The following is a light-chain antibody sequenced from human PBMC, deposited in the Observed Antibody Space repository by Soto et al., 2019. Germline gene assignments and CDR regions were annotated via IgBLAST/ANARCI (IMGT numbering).Light chain of an antibody. CDR3: QQGNRFPLT. V-gene: IGKV1-12*01. J-gene: IGKJ4*01. Sequence: DIQMTQSPSSVSASVGDSVTITCRASQAINRYLACYQQKPGKAPNLLIYTTSSLQSGVPSRFSGSGSGTDFTLTISSLEPEDFATYYCQQGNRFPLTFGGGTKVEIK. CDR1: QAINRY. CDR2: TTS.